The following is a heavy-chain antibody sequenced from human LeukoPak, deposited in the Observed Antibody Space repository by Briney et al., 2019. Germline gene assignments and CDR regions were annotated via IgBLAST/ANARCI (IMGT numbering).Heavy chain of an antibody. V-gene: IGHV3-11*01. CDR2: ISSSGTII. Sequence: GGSLRLSGAGSGFSFTEYYMTWIRQTPGKGLEWLSHISSSGTIIYYADSVKGRFTISRDNAKNSLFLQMNSLRAEDTAVYFCAREGQLLLDGYYAMDVWGQGTTVTVTS. J-gene: IGHJ6*02. D-gene: IGHD2-2*01. CDR1: GFSFTEYY. CDR3: AREGQLLLDGYYAMDV.